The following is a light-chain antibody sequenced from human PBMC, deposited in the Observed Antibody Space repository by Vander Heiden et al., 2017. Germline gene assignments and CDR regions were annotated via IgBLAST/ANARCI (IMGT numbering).Light chain of an antibody. CDR2: SNN. V-gene: IGLV1-44*01. J-gene: IGLJ3*02. CDR3: AAWDDSLNGWV. CDR1: SSNIGSKG. Sequence: QSVLTQPPSASGTPGQRVTISCSGSSSNIGSKGVNWYQQLPGTAPKLLIHSNNQRPSGVPDRFSGPRSGTSASLAISGLQSEDEADYYCAAWDDSLNGWVFGGGTKLTVL.